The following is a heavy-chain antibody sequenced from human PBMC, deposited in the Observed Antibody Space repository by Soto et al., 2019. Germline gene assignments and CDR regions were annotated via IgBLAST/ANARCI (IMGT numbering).Heavy chain of an antibody. CDR1: GYSFTSNA. Sequence: QVQLVQSGAEVKKPGASVKVACKTSGYSFTSNAITWVRQAPGQGLEWMGWISTYSGDPNYAQKFQGRVTMTTDTSTNTAYMELRNLRSDDTAVYYCARVWWSYQAPSGWAGFDPWGQGTLVTVSS. J-gene: IGHJ5*02. CDR2: ISTYSGDP. D-gene: IGHD3-16*02. CDR3: ARVWWSYQAPSGWAGFDP. V-gene: IGHV1-18*04.